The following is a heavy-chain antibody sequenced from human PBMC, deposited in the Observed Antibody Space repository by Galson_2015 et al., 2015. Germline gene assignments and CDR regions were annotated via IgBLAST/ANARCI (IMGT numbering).Heavy chain of an antibody. CDR3: ARDLLQGHCSGGSCYGDAFDI. CDR1: GGTFSSYA. J-gene: IGHJ3*02. V-gene: IGHV1-69*06. CDR2: IIPIFGTA. Sequence: SVKVSCKASGGTFSSYAISWVRQAPGQGLEWMGGIIPIFGTANYAQKFQGRVTITADKSTSTAYMELSSLRSEDTAVYYCARDLLQGHCSGGSCYGDAFDIWGQGTMVTVSS. D-gene: IGHD2-15*01.